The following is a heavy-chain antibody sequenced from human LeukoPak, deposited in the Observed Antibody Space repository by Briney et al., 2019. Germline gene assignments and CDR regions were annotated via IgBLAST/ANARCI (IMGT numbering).Heavy chain of an antibody. CDR2: INHSGST. J-gene: IGHJ6*04. D-gene: IGHD4-17*01. Sequence: SETLSLTCTVSGYSISSGYYWGWIRQPPGKGLEWIGEINHSGSTNYNPSLKSRVTISVDTSKNQFSLKLSSVTAADTAVYYCARVITVTAVDVWGKGTTVTVSS. CDR1: GYSISSGYY. CDR3: ARVITVTAVDV. V-gene: IGHV4-38-2*02.